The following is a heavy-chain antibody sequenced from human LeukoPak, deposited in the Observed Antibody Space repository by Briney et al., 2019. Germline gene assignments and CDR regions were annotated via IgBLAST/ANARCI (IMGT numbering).Heavy chain of an antibody. CDR1: GFTFSAYA. J-gene: IGHJ4*02. CDR3: AKDRSSGWDNYFDY. V-gene: IGHV3-NL1*01. D-gene: IGHD6-19*01. Sequence: GGSLRLSCAASGFTFSAYAMTWVRQAPGKGLEWVSSIGSDNKPHYSESVKGRFSISRDNSKNTLYLQMNSLRAEDTAVYYCAKDRSSGWDNYFDYWGQGTLVIVSS. CDR2: IGSDNKP.